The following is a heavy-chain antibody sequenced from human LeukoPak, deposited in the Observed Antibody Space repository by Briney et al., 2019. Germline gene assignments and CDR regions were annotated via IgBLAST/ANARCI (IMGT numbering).Heavy chain of an antibody. V-gene: IGHV3-23*01. D-gene: IGHD3-3*01. CDR3: AKGFGSRENYFDY. J-gene: IGHJ4*02. CDR2: ISGSGGST. Sequence: ETLSLTCTVSGGSISSSSYYWGWIRQPPGKGLEWVSAISGSGGSTYYADSVKGRFTISRDNSKNTLYLQMNSLRAEDTAVYYCAKGFGSRENYFDYWGQGTLVTVSS. CDR1: GGSISSSSYY.